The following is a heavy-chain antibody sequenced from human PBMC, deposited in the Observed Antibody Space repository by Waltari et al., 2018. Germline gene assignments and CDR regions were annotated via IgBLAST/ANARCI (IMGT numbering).Heavy chain of an antibody. J-gene: IGHJ4*01. Sequence: EVQLVESGGGSVQPGGSLRLSCGAPGFTFNKFEMTWVRQAPGKGLEWVSYISSSGSMTYYADSVKGRFTISRDNAKNSLYLQMNTVRAEDTAVYYCARHSSGYYFDLWGPGTLVTVSS. CDR3: ARHSSGYYFDL. D-gene: IGHD5-18*01. CDR1: GFTFNKFE. V-gene: IGHV3-48*03. CDR2: ISSSGSMT.